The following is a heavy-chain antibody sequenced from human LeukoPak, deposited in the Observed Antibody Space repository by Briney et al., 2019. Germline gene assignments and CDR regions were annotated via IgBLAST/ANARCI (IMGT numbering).Heavy chain of an antibody. V-gene: IGHV4-39*01. CDR3: ARHELPGMSISAGLDY. CDR2: IYYSGNT. Sequence: PSETLSLTCTVSGGSISSSRHYWGWIRQPPGKGLEWIGSIYYSGNTYYSPSLKSRVTISVDTSKNQLSLELNFVTAADTAFYYCARHELPGMSISAGLDYWGQGTLVTVSS. D-gene: IGHD6-13*01. CDR1: GGSISSSRHY. J-gene: IGHJ4*02.